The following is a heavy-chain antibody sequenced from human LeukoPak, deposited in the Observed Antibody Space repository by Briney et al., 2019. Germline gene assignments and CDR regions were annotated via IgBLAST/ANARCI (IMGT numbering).Heavy chain of an antibody. Sequence: PGGSLRLSCAVSGFTFSSYEMNWVRQDPGKGLEWLSYITSSGSTIYYADSVKGRFTISRDNAKNSLYLQMNSLRAEDTAIYYWGRNQVYCSSTSCPYYFDYGGQEPLVTVPS. CDR1: GFTFSSYE. V-gene: IGHV3-48*03. D-gene: IGHD2-2*01. CDR2: ITSSGSTI. CDR3: GRNQVYCSSTSCPYYFDY. J-gene: IGHJ4*02.